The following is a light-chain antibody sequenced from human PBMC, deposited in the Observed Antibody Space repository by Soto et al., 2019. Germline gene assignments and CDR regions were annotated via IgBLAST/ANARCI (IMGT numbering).Light chain of an antibody. CDR2: EVT. Sequence: QSALTQPPSASGSPGQSVTISCTGTSSDVGGYNYVSWYQQHPGKAPKLMISEVTKRPSGVPDRFSGSKSGNTASLTVSGLQVEDEADYYCSSYAGSNAVVFGGGTKLTVL. CDR1: SSDVGGYNY. J-gene: IGLJ2*01. V-gene: IGLV2-8*01. CDR3: SSYAGSNAVV.